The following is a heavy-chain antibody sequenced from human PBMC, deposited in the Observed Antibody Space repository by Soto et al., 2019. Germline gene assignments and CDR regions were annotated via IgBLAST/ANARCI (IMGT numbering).Heavy chain of an antibody. J-gene: IGHJ6*02. Sequence: GGSLRLSCAASGITFSNYEMNWVRQAPGKGLEWVSYISSSGSTIYYAGSVKGRFTISRDNAKSSLYLQMNSLRAEDTAVYYCARYCSGGTCYDGNMDVWGQGTTVTVSS. D-gene: IGHD2-15*01. CDR2: ISSSGSTI. CDR3: ARYCSGGTCYDGNMDV. CDR1: GITFSNYE. V-gene: IGHV3-48*03.